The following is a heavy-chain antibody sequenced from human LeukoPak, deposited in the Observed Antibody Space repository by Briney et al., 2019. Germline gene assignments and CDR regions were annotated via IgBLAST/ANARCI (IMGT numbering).Heavy chain of an antibody. CDR3: ARVIRYFDWLYDY. V-gene: IGHV3-7*01. CDR2: IKQDGSEK. D-gene: IGHD3-9*01. J-gene: IGHJ4*02. CDR1: GFTFSSYW. Sequence: GGSLRLSCAASGFTFSSYWMSWVRQAPGKGLEWVANIKQDGSEKYYVDSVKGRFAISRDNAKNSLYLQMNSLRAEDTAVYYCARVIRYFDWLYDYWGQGTLVTVSS.